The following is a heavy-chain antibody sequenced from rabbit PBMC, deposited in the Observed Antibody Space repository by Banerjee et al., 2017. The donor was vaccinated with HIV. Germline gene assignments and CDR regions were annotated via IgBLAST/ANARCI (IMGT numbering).Heavy chain of an antibody. CDR3: ARDRSYFNL. CDR1: GFSLSSGYN. Sequence: QEQLVESGGDLVKPEGSLTLTCTASGFSLSSGYNMCWVRQAPGKGLQWIACIGIGSGDTYYASWAKGRFTISKTSSTTVTLQVTSLTAADTATYFCARDRSYFNLWGQGTLVTVS. CDR2: IGIGSGDT. V-gene: IGHV1S45*01. J-gene: IGHJ4*01.